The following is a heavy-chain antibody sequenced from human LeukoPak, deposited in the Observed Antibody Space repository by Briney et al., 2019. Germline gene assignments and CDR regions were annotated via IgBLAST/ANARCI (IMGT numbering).Heavy chain of an antibody. CDR3: ATPYPREYCSTNSCYFNY. J-gene: IGHJ4*02. Sequence: GESLEISCKASGYTFNNYWIGWVRQMPGRGLEWMGMLYPDGSATTYHPSFEGRVTISADKSVTTAYLEWNSLKASDTAMYYCATPYPREYCSTNSCYFNYWGQGTLVTVSS. D-gene: IGHD2-2*01. CDR2: LYPDGSAT. CDR1: GYTFNNYW. V-gene: IGHV5-51*01.